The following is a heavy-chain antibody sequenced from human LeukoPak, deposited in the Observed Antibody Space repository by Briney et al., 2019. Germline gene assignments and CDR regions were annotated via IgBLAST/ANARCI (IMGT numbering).Heavy chain of an antibody. CDR2: ILTSGTT. J-gene: IGHJ4*02. Sequence: PSETLSLTCTVSNGSISSYHWSWVRLPPGKGLEWIGYILTSGTTNYNPSLKSRLTISVDTSKNQFTLKLSSVTAADTAVYYCARLRVSGSYLYYFDYWGQGALVTVSS. D-gene: IGHD1-26*01. CDR1: NGSISSYH. CDR3: ARLRVSGSYLYYFDY. V-gene: IGHV4-4*09.